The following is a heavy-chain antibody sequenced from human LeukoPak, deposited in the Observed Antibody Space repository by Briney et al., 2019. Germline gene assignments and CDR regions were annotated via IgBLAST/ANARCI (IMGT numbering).Heavy chain of an antibody. CDR2: FDPEDGET. CDR1: GYTLTELS. CDR3: ATSHSGSYRPFDY. D-gene: IGHD1-26*01. V-gene: IGHV1-24*01. Sequence: ASVKVSCKVSGYTLTELSMHWVRQAPGKGLEWMGGFDPEDGETIYAQKFQGKVTMTEDTSTDTAYMELSSPRSEDTAVYYCATSHSGSYRPFDYWGQGTLVTVSS. J-gene: IGHJ4*02.